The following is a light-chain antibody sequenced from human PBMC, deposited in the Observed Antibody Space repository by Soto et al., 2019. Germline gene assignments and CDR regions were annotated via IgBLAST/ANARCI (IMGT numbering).Light chain of an antibody. Sequence: DIQMTQSQSSLSAAVGDRVTITCQASEDISNSLNWYQQKPGKAPKLLIYDASNLETGVPSRFSGSGSGTDFTFTISSLQPEDLATYYCQQYEHLITFGQGTRLEIK. V-gene: IGKV1-33*01. CDR3: QQYEHLIT. J-gene: IGKJ5*01. CDR2: DAS. CDR1: EDISNS.